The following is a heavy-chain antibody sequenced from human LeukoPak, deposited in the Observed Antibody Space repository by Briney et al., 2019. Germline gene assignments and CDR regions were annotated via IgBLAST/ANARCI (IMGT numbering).Heavy chain of an antibody. D-gene: IGHD1-26*01. V-gene: IGHV1-2*02. J-gene: IGHJ3*02. Sequence: ASVKVSCKASGYTFTGYYMHWVRQAPGQGLEWMGWINPNSGGTNYAQKFQGRVTMTRDTSISTAYMELRSLRSDDTAVYYCARDYRSGSLGGAFEIWGQGTMVTVSS. CDR1: GYTFTGYY. CDR2: INPNSGGT. CDR3: ARDYRSGSLGGAFEI.